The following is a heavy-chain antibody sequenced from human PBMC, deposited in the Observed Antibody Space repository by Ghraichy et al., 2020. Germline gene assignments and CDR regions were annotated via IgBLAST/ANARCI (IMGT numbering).Heavy chain of an antibody. CDR3: ATGFYEYYGSYSLNYYGLDV. J-gene: IGHJ6*02. D-gene: IGHD3-3*01. CDR1: GFIFKNYA. V-gene: IGHV3-64*01. Sequence: GGSLRLSCAAYGFIFKNYAMHWVRQAPGKGLEYVATISSNGATNFLANSVKGRFTVSRDNSNNNLFLHLGSLRPDDTSIYYCATGFYEYYGSYSLNYYGLDVWGQGTTVTVSS. CDR2: ISSNGATN.